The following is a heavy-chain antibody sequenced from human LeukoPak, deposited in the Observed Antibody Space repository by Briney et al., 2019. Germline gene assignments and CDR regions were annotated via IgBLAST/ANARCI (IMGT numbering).Heavy chain of an antibody. CDR2: ISAYNGNT. V-gene: IGHV1-18*01. J-gene: IGHJ4*02. CDR3: ARVTRDSSGYYRFDY. Sequence: GASVKVPCKASGYTFTSYGISWVRQAPGQGLEWMGWISAYNGNTNYAQKLQGRVTMTTDTSTSTAYMELRSLRSDDTAVYYCARVTRDSSGYYRFDYWGQGTLVTVSS. D-gene: IGHD3-22*01. CDR1: GYTFTSYG.